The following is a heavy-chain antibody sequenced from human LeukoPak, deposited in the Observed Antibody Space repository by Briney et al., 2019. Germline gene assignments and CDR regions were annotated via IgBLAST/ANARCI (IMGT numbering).Heavy chain of an antibody. Sequence: GGSLRLSCAASGFTFSSYGMHWVRQAPGKGLEWVAVISYDGSNKYYADSVKGRFTISRDNSKNTLYLQMNSLRAEDTAVYYCAKDRYSSSWYRSYYYGMDVWAKGPRSPSP. CDR3: AKDRYSSSWYRSYYYGMDV. V-gene: IGHV3-30*18. D-gene: IGHD6-13*01. CDR2: ISYDGSNK. CDR1: GFTFSSYG. J-gene: IGHJ6*02.